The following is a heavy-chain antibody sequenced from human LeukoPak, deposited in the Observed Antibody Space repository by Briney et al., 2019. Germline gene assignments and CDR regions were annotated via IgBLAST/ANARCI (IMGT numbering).Heavy chain of an antibody. Sequence: PGGSLRLSCAASGFTFSSYSMDWVRQAPGKGLEWVSSISSSSSYIYYADSVKGRFTISRDNAKNSLYLQMNSLRAEDTAVYYCARVLRLVWGVIDYWGQGTLVTVSS. CDR1: GFTFSSYS. J-gene: IGHJ4*02. D-gene: IGHD3-10*01. CDR2: ISSSSSYI. V-gene: IGHV3-21*01. CDR3: ARVLRLVWGVIDY.